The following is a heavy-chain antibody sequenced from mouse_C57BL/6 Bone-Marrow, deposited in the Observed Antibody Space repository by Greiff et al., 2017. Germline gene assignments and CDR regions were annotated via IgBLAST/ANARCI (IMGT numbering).Heavy chain of an antibody. CDR1: GYSFTGYY. Sequence: VQLQQSGPELVKPGASVKISCKASGYSFTGYYMNWVKQSPEKSLEWIGEINPSTGGTTYNQKFKAKATLTVDKSSSTAYMQLKSLTSEDSAVYYCARGRYYGSSWGFAYWGQGTLVTVS. CDR2: INPSTGGT. CDR3: ARGRYYGSSWGFAY. V-gene: IGHV1-42*01. J-gene: IGHJ3*01. D-gene: IGHD1-1*01.